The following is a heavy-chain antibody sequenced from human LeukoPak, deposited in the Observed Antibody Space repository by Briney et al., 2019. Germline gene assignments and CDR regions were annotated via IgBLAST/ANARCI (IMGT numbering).Heavy chain of an antibody. CDR3: ARRRITMVRGVEYGMDV. CDR2: MWSDGSNI. V-gene: IGHV3-33*01. D-gene: IGHD3-10*01. CDR1: GFTFSTYG. Sequence: GGSLRLSCAASGFTFSTYGMHWVRQAPGEGLEWVALMWSDGSNIYYADSVKGRFTISRDNSKNTLYLQMNSLRAGDTAVYYCARRRITMVRGVEYGMDVWGQGTTVTVSS. J-gene: IGHJ6*02.